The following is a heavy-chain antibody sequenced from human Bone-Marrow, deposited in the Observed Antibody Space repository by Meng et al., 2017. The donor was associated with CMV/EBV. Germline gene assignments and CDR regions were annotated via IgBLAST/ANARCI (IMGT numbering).Heavy chain of an antibody. D-gene: IGHD1-26*01. J-gene: IGHJ3*02. CDR1: GYTFTGYY. CDR3: ASPTRYSGSESAFDI. V-gene: IGHV1-2*02. CDR2: INPNSGGT. Sequence: ASVKVSCKASGYTFTGYYMHWVRQAPGQGLEWMEWINPNSGGTNYAQKFQGRVTMTRDTSISTAYMELSRLRSDDTAVYYCASPTRYSGSESAFDIWGQGTMVTVSS.